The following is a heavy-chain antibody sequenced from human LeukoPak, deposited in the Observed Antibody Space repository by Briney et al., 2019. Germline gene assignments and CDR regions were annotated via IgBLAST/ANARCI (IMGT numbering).Heavy chain of an antibody. CDR3: ARDSFHAVES. V-gene: IGHV3-74*01. CDR2: IKDDGTTT. Sequence: GGSLRLSCAGSGFTFTNNCMHWVRQAPGKGLVWVSLIKDDGTTTAYADSVKGRFTISRDNAKNTVYLQMNSLRAEDTAIYYCARDSFHAVESWGQGTLVTVSS. J-gene: IGHJ5*01. CDR1: GFTFTNNC.